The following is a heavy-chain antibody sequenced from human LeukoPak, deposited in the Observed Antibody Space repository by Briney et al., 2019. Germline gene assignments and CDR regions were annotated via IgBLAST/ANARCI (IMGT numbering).Heavy chain of an antibody. D-gene: IGHD3-9*01. J-gene: IGHJ4*02. CDR2: IKQDGREK. V-gene: IGHV3-7*01. Sequence: ETLSLTCTVSGYSISSGYDWGWIRQPPGKGLEWVANIKQDGREKYYVDSVKGRFTISRDNAKNSLYLQMNSLRAEDTAVYYCARILTGYDAFDYWGQGTLVTVSS. CDR3: ARILTGYDAFDY. CDR1: GYSISSGY.